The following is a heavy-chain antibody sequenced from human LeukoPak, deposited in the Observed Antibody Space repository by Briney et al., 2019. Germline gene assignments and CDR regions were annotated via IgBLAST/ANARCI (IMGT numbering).Heavy chain of an antibody. V-gene: IGHV4-4*02. J-gene: IGHJ4*02. D-gene: IGHD3-10*01. Sequence: SETLSLTCAVSGGAISSNNWGSWVRQPPGKGREWIGEIYHSGSTNYNPSPKSRVTISVHKSKNQFSLELTSVTAADTAVYYCARYGSGSYIDYWGQGTLVTVSS. CDR3: ARYGSGSYIDY. CDR2: IYHSGST. CDR1: GGAISSNNW.